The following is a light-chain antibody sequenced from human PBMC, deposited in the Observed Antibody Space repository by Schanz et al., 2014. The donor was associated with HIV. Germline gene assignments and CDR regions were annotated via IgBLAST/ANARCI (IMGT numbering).Light chain of an antibody. Sequence: DVHMTQSPSSLSASVGDNVTITCRASQNISTYLNWYQQRPGKAPKLLIYAALNLQSGVPSRFSGSGSGTDFTLIISSLQPEDFATYFCQQSYITPYTFGQGTKLEIK. CDR3: QQSYITPYT. CDR1: QNISTY. CDR2: AAL. J-gene: IGKJ2*01. V-gene: IGKV1-39*01.